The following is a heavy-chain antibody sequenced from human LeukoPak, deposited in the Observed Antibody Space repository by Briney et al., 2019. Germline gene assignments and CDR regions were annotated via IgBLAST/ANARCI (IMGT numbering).Heavy chain of an antibody. CDR2: ISAYNGNT. CDR1: GYTFTTYG. V-gene: IGHV1-18*01. J-gene: IGHJ3*02. D-gene: IGHD2-2*01. CDR3: ARPRTKGNDAFDI. Sequence: ASVKVSCKASGYTFTTYGIIWVRQAPGQGLEWMGWISAYNGNTNYAQKLQGRVTMTTDTSTSTAYMELRSLRSDDTAVYYCARPRTKGNDAFDIWGQGTMVTVSS.